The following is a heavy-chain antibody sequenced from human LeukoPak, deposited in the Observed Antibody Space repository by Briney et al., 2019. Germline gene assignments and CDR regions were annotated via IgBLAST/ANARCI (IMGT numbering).Heavy chain of an antibody. CDR1: GFTFKTYW. V-gene: IGHV3-7*01. Sequence: GGSLRLSCEVSGFTFKTYWMNWVRQAPGKGLEWVANIKEDGSETHYVDSVKGRFTISRDNVKNSLYLQMNSLRDEDTAVYYCARRSGEGYFDYWGQGTLVTVSS. CDR3: ARRSGEGYFDY. J-gene: IGHJ4*02. CDR2: IKEDGSET. D-gene: IGHD1-26*01.